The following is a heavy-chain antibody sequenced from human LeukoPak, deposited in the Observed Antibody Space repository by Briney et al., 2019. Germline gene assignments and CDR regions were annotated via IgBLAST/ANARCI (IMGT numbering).Heavy chain of an antibody. D-gene: IGHD2-21*02. CDR3: ARAYCGGDCYSNTPPNWFDP. Sequence: ASVKVSCKASGGTFSSYAISWVRQAPGQGLEWMGGIIPIFGTANYAQKFQGRVTITADESTSTAYMELSSLRSEDTAVYYCARAYCGGDCYSNTPPNWFDPWGQGTLVTVSS. CDR2: IIPIFGTA. J-gene: IGHJ5*02. CDR1: GGTFSSYA. V-gene: IGHV1-69*13.